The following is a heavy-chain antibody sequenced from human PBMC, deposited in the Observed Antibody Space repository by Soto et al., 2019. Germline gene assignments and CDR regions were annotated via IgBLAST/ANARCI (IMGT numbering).Heavy chain of an antibody. CDR2: IIPIFGTA. CDR1: GGTFSSYA. Sequence: SVKVSCKASGGTFSSYAISWVRQAPGQGLEWMGGIIPIFGTANYAQKFQGRVTITADKSTSTAYMELSSLRSEDTAVYYCARSGATYYDFWSGYLAANPFDYWGQGTLVTVSS. J-gene: IGHJ4*02. CDR3: ARSGATYYDFWSGYLAANPFDY. V-gene: IGHV1-69*06. D-gene: IGHD3-3*01.